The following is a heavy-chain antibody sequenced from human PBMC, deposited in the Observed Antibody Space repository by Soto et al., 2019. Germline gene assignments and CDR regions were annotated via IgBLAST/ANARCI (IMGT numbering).Heavy chain of an antibody. Sequence: GGSLRLSCAASGFTFSGSAMNWVRQAPGKGLEWVGRIKSKTDGGTTDYAAPVKGRFTISRDDSKNTLYLQMNSLKTEDTAVYYCTTGRYSSSWYFTWNYYGMDVWGQGTTVTVSS. J-gene: IGHJ6*02. V-gene: IGHV3-15*07. CDR3: TTGRYSSSWYFTWNYYGMDV. CDR2: IKSKTDGGTT. CDR1: GFTFSGSA. D-gene: IGHD6-13*01.